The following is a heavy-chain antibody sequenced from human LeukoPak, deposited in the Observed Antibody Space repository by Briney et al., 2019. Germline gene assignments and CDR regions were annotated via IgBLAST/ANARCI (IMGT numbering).Heavy chain of an antibody. J-gene: IGHJ4*02. V-gene: IGHV4-59*01. CDR1: GGSISSYY. CDR3: AGSGPSGGGYYFDY. Sequence: SETLSLTCTVSGGSISSYYWSWIRQPPGKGLEWIGYIYYSGSTNYNPSLKSRVTISVDTSKNQFPLKLSSVTAADTAVYYCAGSGPSGGGYYFDYWGQGTLVTVSS. D-gene: IGHD3-16*01. CDR2: IYYSGST.